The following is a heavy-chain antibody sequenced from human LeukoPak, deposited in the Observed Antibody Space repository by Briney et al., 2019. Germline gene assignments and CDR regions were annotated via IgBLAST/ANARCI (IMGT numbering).Heavy chain of an antibody. CDR2: IYYSGST. Sequence: SETLSLTCTASGGSISSYYWSWIRQPPGKGLEWIGYIYYSGSTNYNPSLKSRVTISVDTSKNQFSLKLSSVTAADTAVYYCARWRPIAAAGMSGMDVWGQGTTVTVSS. J-gene: IGHJ6*02. V-gene: IGHV4-59*08. D-gene: IGHD6-13*01. CDR3: ARWRPIAAAGMSGMDV. CDR1: GGSISSYY.